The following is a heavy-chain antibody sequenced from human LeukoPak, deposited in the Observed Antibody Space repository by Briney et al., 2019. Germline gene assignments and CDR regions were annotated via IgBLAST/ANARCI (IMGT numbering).Heavy chain of an antibody. V-gene: IGHV3-21*01. CDR1: GFTFSNYA. J-gene: IGHJ6*03. CDR2: ISARSSSI. D-gene: IGHD2/OR15-2a*01. CDR3: ARGLPSMKAYMDV. Sequence: GGSLRLSCAASGFTFSNYAMNWVRQAPGKGLEWVSAISARSSSIDSADSVKGRFTISRDNAKNSLFLQMSSLRAEDTAVYYCARGLPSMKAYMDVWGKGTTVTVSS.